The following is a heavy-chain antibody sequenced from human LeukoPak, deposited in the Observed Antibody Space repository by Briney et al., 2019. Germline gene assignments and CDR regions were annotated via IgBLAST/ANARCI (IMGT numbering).Heavy chain of an antibody. CDR1: GFTFDDYG. J-gene: IGHJ3*02. Sequence: PGGSLRLSCAASGFTFDDYGMSWVRQAPGKGLEWVSGIYWNGGSTGYADSVKGRFTISRDNAKNSLYLQMNSPRAEDTALYYCARDWSGYCSGGSCSDAFDIWGQGTMVTVPS. CDR2: IYWNGGST. CDR3: ARDWSGYCSGGSCSDAFDI. D-gene: IGHD2-15*01. V-gene: IGHV3-20*04.